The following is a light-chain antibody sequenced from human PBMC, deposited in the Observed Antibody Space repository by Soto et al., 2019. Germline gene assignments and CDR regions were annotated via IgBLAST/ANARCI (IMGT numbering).Light chain of an antibody. CDR1: SSDVGSHNL. CDR2: DGN. Sequence: SALTQPASVSGSPGQSITISCSGTSSDVGSHNLVSWYQQHPGKAPKLMIYDGNKRPSGVSNRFSGSKSGNTASLTISGLQAEDEADYYCCSYGGRSTFYVLGTGTKVTVL. J-gene: IGLJ1*01. CDR3: CSYGGRSTFYV. V-gene: IGLV2-23*01.